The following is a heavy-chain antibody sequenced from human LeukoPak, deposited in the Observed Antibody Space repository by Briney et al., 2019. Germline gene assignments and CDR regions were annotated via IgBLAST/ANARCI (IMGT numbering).Heavy chain of an antibody. CDR1: GGSISSYY. D-gene: IGHD3-16*02. CDR2: IYYSGST. V-gene: IGHV4-59*01. J-gene: IGHJ5*02. CDR3: ARGGDFGELSNWFDP. Sequence: PSETLSLTCTVSGGSISSYYWSWIRQPPGKGLEWIGYIYYSGSTNYNPSLKSRVTISVDTSKNQFSLKLSSVTAADTAAYYCARGGDFGELSNWFDPWGQGTLVTVSS.